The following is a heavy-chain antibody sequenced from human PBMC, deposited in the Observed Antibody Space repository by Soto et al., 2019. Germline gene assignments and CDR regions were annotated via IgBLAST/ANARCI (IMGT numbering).Heavy chain of an antibody. CDR2: ISAYNGNT. CDR3: SRVPRQDFGSGYWFDY. V-gene: IGHV1-18*01. D-gene: IGHD3-3*01. CDR1: GYTFTSYG. Sequence: ASVQVSCKASGYTFTSYGISWVRQAPGQGLEWMGWISAYNGNTNYAQKLQGRVTMTTDTATSTAYMELRSLRSDDTAVDDCSRVPRQDFGSGYWFDYWGQGILVTVSS. J-gene: IGHJ4*02.